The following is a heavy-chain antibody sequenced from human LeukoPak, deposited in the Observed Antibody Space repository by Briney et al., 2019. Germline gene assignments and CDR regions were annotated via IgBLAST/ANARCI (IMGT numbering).Heavy chain of an antibody. V-gene: IGHV3-23*01. CDR1: GFRFSTYG. CDR3: AKDRHWLALDD. CDR2: ITGGGTT. D-gene: IGHD6-19*01. J-gene: IGHJ4*02. Sequence: GGSLRLSCAASGFRFSTYGMHWVRQAPGKGLEWVSGITGGGTTYYADSVKGRVTISRDNSKNTLYLQMNSLRAEDTAVYYCAKDRHWLALDDWGQGTLVTVSS.